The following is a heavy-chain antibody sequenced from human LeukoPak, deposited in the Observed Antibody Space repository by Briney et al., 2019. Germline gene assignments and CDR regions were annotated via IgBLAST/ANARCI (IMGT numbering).Heavy chain of an antibody. CDR1: GGSISSSSYY. CDR2: IYYTGST. CDR3: ARHFAPEAWFQAP. D-gene: IGHD3-10*01. V-gene: IGHV4-39*01. Sequence: SEALSLTCTASGGSISSSSYYWGWIRQPPGKGLEWIGNIYYTGSTYYKPSLKSRVTISVDTSKNQFSLKLSSVTAADTAVYYCARHFAPEAWFQAPWGQGTLVTVSS. J-gene: IGHJ5*02.